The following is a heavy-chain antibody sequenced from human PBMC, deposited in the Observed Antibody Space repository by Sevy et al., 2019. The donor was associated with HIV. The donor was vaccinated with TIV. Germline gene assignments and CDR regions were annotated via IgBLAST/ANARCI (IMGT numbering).Heavy chain of an antibody. CDR1: GFTFSNAW. V-gene: IGHV3-15*01. Sequence: GGSLRLSCAASGFTFSNAWMSWVRQAPGKGLEWVGRIKSKTDGGTTDYAAPVKGRLTISRDDSKNTLYLQMNGLKTEDTAVYYCTTGVYSGSYWVGLDYWGQGTLVTVSS. CDR2: IKSKTDGGTT. CDR3: TTGVYSGSYWVGLDY. D-gene: IGHD1-26*01. J-gene: IGHJ4*02.